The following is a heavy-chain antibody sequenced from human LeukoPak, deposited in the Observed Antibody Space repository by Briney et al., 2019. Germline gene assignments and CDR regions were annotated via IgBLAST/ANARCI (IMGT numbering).Heavy chain of an antibody. D-gene: IGHD6-25*01. CDR3: AREGGDPRWLDP. CDR1: GYSLSSGYY. J-gene: IGHJ5*02. V-gene: IGHV4-38-2*02. CDR2: IYHSGST. Sequence: SETLSLTCTVSGYSLSSGYYWDWIRQPPGKGLEWIGSIYHSGSTYYNPSLKSRVSISVDTSKNQFSLKVTSVTAADTAVYSCAREGGDPRWLDPWGQGTLVTVSS.